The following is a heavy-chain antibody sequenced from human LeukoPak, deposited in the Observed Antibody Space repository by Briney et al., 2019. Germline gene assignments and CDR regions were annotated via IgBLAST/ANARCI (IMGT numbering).Heavy chain of an antibody. CDR2: IYPGDSDT. CDR3: ARRYYDFWSGDYYGMDV. D-gene: IGHD3-3*01. J-gene: IGHJ6*02. Sequence: GESLKISCKGSGYSFTSYWIGWVRQMPGKGLEWMGIIYPGDSDTRYSPPFQGQVTISADKSISTAYLQWSSLKASDTAMYYCARRYYDFWSGDYYGMDVWGQGTTVTVSS. V-gene: IGHV5-51*01. CDR1: GYSFTSYW.